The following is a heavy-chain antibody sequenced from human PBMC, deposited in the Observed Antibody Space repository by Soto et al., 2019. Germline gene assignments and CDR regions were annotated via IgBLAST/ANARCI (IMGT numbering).Heavy chain of an antibody. D-gene: IGHD1-1*01. Sequence: TSETLSLTCTVSGGSISSSSYYWGWIRQPPGKGLEWIGSIYYSGSTYYNPSLKSRVTISVDTSKNQFSLKLSSVTAADTAVYYCARWPQLEPRFDYWGQGTLVTVSS. CDR3: ARWPQLEPRFDY. V-gene: IGHV4-39*07. J-gene: IGHJ4*02. CDR2: IYYSGST. CDR1: GGSISSSSYY.